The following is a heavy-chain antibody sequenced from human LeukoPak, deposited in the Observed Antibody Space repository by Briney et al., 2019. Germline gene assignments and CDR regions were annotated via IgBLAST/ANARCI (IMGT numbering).Heavy chain of an antibody. CDR3: AKDAYSSSWYEGYFDC. V-gene: IGHV3-9*01. CDR2: ISWNSGSI. CDR1: GFTFNDYA. D-gene: IGHD6-13*01. Sequence: GGSLRLSCAASGFTFNDYAMHWVRQAPGKGLEWVSGISWNSGSIGYADSVKGRFTISRDNAKNSLHLQMNSLRAEDTALYYCAKDAYSSSWYEGYFDCWGQGTLVTVSS. J-gene: IGHJ4*02.